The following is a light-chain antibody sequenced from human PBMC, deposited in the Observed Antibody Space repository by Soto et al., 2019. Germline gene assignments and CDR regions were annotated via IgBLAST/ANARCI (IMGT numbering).Light chain of an antibody. J-gene: IGKJ4*01. CDR1: QNIAKY. Sequence: DLPMTQSPSSLSASIGDRVTITCQASQNIAKYLNWYQQKPGKAPKVLIYDASTLETGVPSRFSGSGSATHFTFTISSLQPEDFATYYCQQYGDLPLTFGGGTKVEI. V-gene: IGKV1-33*01. CDR2: DAS. CDR3: QQYGDLPLT.